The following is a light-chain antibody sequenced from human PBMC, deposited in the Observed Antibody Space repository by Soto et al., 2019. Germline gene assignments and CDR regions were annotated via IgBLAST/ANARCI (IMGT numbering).Light chain of an antibody. J-gene: IGKJ1*01. CDR3: QQYSNWTRT. CDR1: QSVSDY. CDR2: TAS. V-gene: IGKV3-15*01. Sequence: EIVMTQSPATLSVSPGERATLSCRASQSVSDYLAWYQQTPGQPPRLIIYTASTRATGIPARFSGSGSGTDFTLTISSLQSEDFAVYYCQQYSNWTRTFGQGTKVDIK.